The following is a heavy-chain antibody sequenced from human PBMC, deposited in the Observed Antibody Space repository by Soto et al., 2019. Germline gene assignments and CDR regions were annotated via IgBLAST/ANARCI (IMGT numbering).Heavy chain of an antibody. J-gene: IGHJ4*02. Sequence: ASVKVSCKASGYTFTSYYMHWVRQAPGQGLEWMGIINPSGGSTSYAQKFQGGVTMTRDTSTSTVYMELSSLRSEDTAVYYCALAAAGNYSLHWGQGTLVTVSS. CDR2: INPSGGST. V-gene: IGHV1-46*01. D-gene: IGHD6-13*01. CDR1: GYTFTSYY. CDR3: ALAAAGNYSLH.